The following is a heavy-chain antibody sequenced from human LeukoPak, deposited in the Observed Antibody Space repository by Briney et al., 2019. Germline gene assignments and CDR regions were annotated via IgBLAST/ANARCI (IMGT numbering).Heavy chain of an antibody. V-gene: IGHV1-69*13. D-gene: IGHD1-26*01. CDR3: ARDRPFAPVGAMSN. CDR2: IIPIFGTA. J-gene: IGHJ4*02. Sequence: GASVKVSCKASGGTFSSYAISWVRQAPGQGLEWMGGIIPIFGTANYAQKFQGRVTITADESTSTAYMELSSLRSEDTAVYYCARDRPFAPVGAMSNWGQGTLVTVSS. CDR1: GGTFSSYA.